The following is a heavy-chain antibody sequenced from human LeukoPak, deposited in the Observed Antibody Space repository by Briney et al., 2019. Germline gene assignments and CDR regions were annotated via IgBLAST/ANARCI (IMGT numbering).Heavy chain of an antibody. Sequence: PSETLSLTCAVYGGSFSGYYWSWIRQPPGKGLEWIGDINHSGSTNYNPSLKSRVTISVDTSKNQFSLKLSSVTAADTAVYYCARAPYCGGDCLGTFDYWGQGTLVTVSS. CDR3: ARAPYCGGDCLGTFDY. J-gene: IGHJ4*02. D-gene: IGHD2-21*02. V-gene: IGHV4-34*01. CDR1: GGSFSGYY. CDR2: INHSGST.